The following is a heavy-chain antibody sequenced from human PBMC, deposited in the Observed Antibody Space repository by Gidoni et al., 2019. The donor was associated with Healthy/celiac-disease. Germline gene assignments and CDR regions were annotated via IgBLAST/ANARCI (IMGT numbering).Heavy chain of an antibody. Sequence: EVQLVESGGGLVQPGGSLRLSCAASRFTFSSYWMSWVRQAPGKGLEWVANIKQDGSEKYYVDSVKGRFTISRDNAKNSLYLQMNSLRAEDTAVYYCARDRPPRGENDAFDIWGQGTMVTVSS. CDR3: ARDRPPRGENDAFDI. CDR2: IKQDGSEK. CDR1: RFTFSSYW. D-gene: IGHD6-6*01. V-gene: IGHV3-7*01. J-gene: IGHJ3*02.